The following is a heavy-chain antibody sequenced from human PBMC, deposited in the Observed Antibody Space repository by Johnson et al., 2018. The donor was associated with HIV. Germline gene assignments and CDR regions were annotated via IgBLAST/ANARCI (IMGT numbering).Heavy chain of an antibody. CDR1: EFSFSTYA. CDR2: ISYDGSDK. V-gene: IGHV3-30*04. D-gene: IGHD3-16*02. Sequence: VHLVESGGGVVQPGRSLRLSCAASEFSFSTYALHWVRQAPGEGLEWVAVISYDGSDKYYAASVKGRFTISRDSSKNTLYLQMNTLRADDTAVYYCARGSRYTHDNDDVYLLQAFDIWGQGTMVTVSS. CDR3: ARGSRYTHDNDDVYLLQAFDI. J-gene: IGHJ3*02.